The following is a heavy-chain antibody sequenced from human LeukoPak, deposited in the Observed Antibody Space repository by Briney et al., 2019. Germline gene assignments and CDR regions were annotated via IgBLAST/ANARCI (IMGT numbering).Heavy chain of an antibody. D-gene: IGHD4-17*01. CDR2: IYYSGST. V-gene: IGHV4-31*03. J-gene: IGHJ4*02. CDR3: ARDRTHGDYGFDY. Sequence: PSETLSLTCTVSGGSISSGGYYWSWLRQHPGKGLEWIGYIYYSGSTYYNPSLKSRVTISVDTSKNQFSLKLSSVTAADTAVYYCARDRTHGDYGFDYWGQGTLVTVSS. CDR1: GGSISSGGYY.